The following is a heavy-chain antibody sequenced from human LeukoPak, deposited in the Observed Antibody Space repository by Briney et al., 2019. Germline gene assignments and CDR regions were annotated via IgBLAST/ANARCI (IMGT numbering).Heavy chain of an antibody. J-gene: IGHJ3*02. V-gene: IGHV1-46*01. Sequence: ASVKVSCKASGYTFTSYYMHWVRQAPGQGLEWMGIINPSGGSTSYAQKFQGRVTMTRDMSTSTVYMELSSLRSEDTAVYYCARDPPLWYSGSYSPSDASDIWGQGTMVTVSS. D-gene: IGHD1-26*01. CDR1: GYTFTSYY. CDR3: ARDPPLWYSGSYSPSDASDI. CDR2: INPSGGST.